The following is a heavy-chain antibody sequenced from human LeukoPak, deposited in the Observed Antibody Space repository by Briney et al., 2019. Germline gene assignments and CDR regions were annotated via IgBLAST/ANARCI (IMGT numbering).Heavy chain of an antibody. D-gene: IGHD6-19*01. CDR2: IIPIFGTA. CDR1: GGTFSSYA. Sequence: GASVKVSCKASGGTFSSYAISWVRQAPGQGLEWMGGIIPIFGTANYAQKFQGRVTITADESTSTAYMELSSLRSEDTAVYYCAREGGSDHPGAFEIWGQGTMVTVSS. J-gene: IGHJ3*02. V-gene: IGHV1-69*13. CDR3: AREGGSDHPGAFEI.